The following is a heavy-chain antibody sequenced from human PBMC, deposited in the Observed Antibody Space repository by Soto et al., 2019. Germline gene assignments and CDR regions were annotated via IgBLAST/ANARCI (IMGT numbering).Heavy chain of an antibody. J-gene: IGHJ1*01. V-gene: IGHV3-30*03. CDR1: AFRFSDYA. CDR3: TRDSGFGHYFGPSDN. CDR2: ISYDGSNR. D-gene: IGHD4-17*01. Sequence: QVQLVESGGGVVQPGRSLRLSCASSAFRFSDYAIHWVRQAPGKGLEWVAVISYDGSNRYYGDSVKGRLTIIRDNSMDTLYLEMNSRRADATAFYYCTRDSGFGHYFGPSDNWGQGTLVIVSS.